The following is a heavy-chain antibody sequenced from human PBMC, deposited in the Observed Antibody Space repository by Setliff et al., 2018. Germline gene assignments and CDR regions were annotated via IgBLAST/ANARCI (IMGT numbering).Heavy chain of an antibody. D-gene: IGHD3-10*01. CDR1: GGSISGFY. J-gene: IGHJ5*02. Sequence: NPSETLSLTCTVSGGSISGFYWSWIRQSPGKGLEWIGYIYYTGRTNYNPSLKSRVTISVDTSKNQFSLKLSSVTAADTAVYYCATDGPVLNGDYISWGQGTLVTVS. CDR3: ATDGPVLNGDYIS. CDR2: IYYTGRT. V-gene: IGHV4-59*13.